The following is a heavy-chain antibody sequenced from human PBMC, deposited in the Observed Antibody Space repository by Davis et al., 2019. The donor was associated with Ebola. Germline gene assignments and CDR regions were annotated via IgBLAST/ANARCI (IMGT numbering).Heavy chain of an antibody. J-gene: IGHJ4*02. D-gene: IGHD3-16*01. CDR3: ARATTASWGGY. CDR2: IYSGGST. Sequence: PAGSLTLSCAASGFTSAAYGMRWVRQAPGKGLEWVSVIYSGGSTYYADSVKGRFTISRDNSKNTLYLQMNSLRDEDTAVYYCARATTASWGGYWGQGTLVTVSS. V-gene: IGHV3-66*01. CDR1: GFTSAAYG.